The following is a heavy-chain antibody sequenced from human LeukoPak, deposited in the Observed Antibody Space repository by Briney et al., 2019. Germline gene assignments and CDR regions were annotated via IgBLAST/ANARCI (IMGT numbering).Heavy chain of an antibody. V-gene: IGHV3-30*02. D-gene: IGHD1-26*01. Sequence: QPGGSLRLSCRESEFTFSNYGMHWVRQSPAKGLEWVAFIRYDGTNKYYADSVKGRFTISRDTSKNTVYLQMDSLRAEDTAVYCCAKDVRYSGSYNIVGWFDPWGQGTLVTVSS. CDR2: IRYDGTNK. CDR1: EFTFSNYG. J-gene: IGHJ5*02. CDR3: AKDVRYSGSYNIVGWFDP.